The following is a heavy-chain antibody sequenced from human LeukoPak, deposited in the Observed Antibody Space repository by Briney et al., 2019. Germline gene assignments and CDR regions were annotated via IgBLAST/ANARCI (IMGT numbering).Heavy chain of an antibody. CDR1: GFTFSSYA. D-gene: IGHD5-12*01. V-gene: IGHV3-23*01. J-gene: IGHJ4*02. CDR2: ISGSGGST. CDR3: AKGRGYSGYDSYFDY. Sequence: PGGSLRLSCAASGFTFSSYAMSWVRQAPGKGLEWVSAISGSGGSTYYADSVKGRFTISRDNSKNTLYLQMDSLRAEDTAVYYCAKGRGYSGYDSYFDYWGQGTLVTVSS.